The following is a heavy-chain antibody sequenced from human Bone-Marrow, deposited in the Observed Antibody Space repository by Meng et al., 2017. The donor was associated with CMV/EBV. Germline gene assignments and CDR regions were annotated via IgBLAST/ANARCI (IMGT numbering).Heavy chain of an antibody. Sequence: ASGYPINSEVMHWVRQAPGKGQEWVAFLASGTQTNYADSVKGRFTVSRDNAQNTLSLQMNSLRPEDTAIYYCATGFCVGGSCHSLDSWGQGTLVTVSS. CDR3: ATGFCVGGSCHSLDS. D-gene: IGHD2-15*01. CDR1: GYPINSEV. CDR2: LASGTQT. V-gene: IGHV3-30*14. J-gene: IGHJ4*02.